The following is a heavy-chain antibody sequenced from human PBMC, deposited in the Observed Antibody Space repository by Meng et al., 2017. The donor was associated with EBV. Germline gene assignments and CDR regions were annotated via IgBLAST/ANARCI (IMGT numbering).Heavy chain of an antibody. V-gene: IGHV1-3*01. CDR3: VRGPPVGVPGPGDY. J-gene: IGHJ4*02. Sequence: QVQRVQSGAEVKNPGASVKVFCKASGYAFTSYILHWVRQAPGQRLEWMGWINVGVGYTKYSQKFQGRVTISSDTSATTGYMELSSLRSEDTAVYYCVRGPPVGVPGPGDYWGQGTLVTVSS. D-gene: IGHD2-21*01. CDR2: INVGVGYT. CDR1: GYAFTSYI.